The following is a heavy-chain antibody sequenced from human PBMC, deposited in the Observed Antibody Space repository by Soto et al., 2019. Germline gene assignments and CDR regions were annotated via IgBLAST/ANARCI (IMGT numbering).Heavy chain of an antibody. D-gene: IGHD6-13*01. CDR3: ARKSPRAAAGTWWFDY. CDR2: INPSGGST. V-gene: IGHV1-46*01. J-gene: IGHJ4*02. Sequence: QVQLVQSGAEVKKPGASVKVSCKASGYTFTSYYMHWVRQAPGQGLEWMGIINPSGGSTSYAQKFQGRVTMTRDTSTSTFYMELSSLRSEDTAVYYCARKSPRAAAGTWWFDYWGQGTLVTVSS. CDR1: GYTFTSYY.